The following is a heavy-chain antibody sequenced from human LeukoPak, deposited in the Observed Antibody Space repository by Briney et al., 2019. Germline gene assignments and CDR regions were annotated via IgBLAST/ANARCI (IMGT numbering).Heavy chain of an antibody. Sequence: ASVKVSCKASGYTFTSYGISWVRQAPGQGLEWMGWISAYNSNTNYAQKLQGRVTMTTDTSTSTAYMELRSLRSDDTAVYYCARQYSSGWPNWFDPWGQGTLVTVSS. J-gene: IGHJ5*02. CDR2: ISAYNSNT. CDR1: GYTFTSYG. V-gene: IGHV1-18*01. D-gene: IGHD6-19*01. CDR3: ARQYSSGWPNWFDP.